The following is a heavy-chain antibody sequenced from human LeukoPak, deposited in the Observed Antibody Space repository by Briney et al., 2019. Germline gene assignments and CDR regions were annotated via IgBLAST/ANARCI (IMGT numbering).Heavy chain of an antibody. CDR3: ARASGSYGSGSYYYYGMDV. J-gene: IGHJ6*04. Sequence: SETLSLTCAVSGYSISSGYYWGWLRQPPGEGLEGIGSIFYSGSTYYNPSLKSRVNMSVDTSKNQTSLKLSSVTAADTAVYYCARASGSYGSGSYYYYGMDVWGKGTTVTVSS. CDR2: IFYSGST. D-gene: IGHD3-10*01. CDR1: GYSISSGYY. V-gene: IGHV4-38-2*01.